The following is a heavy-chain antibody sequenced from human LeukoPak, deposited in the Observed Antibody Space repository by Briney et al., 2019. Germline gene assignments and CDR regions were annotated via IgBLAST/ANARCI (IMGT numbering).Heavy chain of an antibody. CDR1: GFTFSSHS. V-gene: IGHV3-48*04. J-gene: IGHJ6*02. Sequence: PGGSLRLSCAASGFTFSSHSMNWVRQAPGKGLEWVAYISRSSKTIYYADSVKGRFTISRDNAKNSLYLQMNSLRAEDTAVYYCARGILVEYGMDVWGHGTTVTVSS. CDR2: ISRSSKTI. D-gene: IGHD3-22*01. CDR3: ARGILVEYGMDV.